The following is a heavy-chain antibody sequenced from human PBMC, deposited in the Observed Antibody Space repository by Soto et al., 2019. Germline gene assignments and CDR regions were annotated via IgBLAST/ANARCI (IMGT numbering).Heavy chain of an antibody. CDR2: INHSGST. V-gene: IGHV4-34*01. CDR3: ARDRSYPPTYGDLNRNFDY. CDR1: GGSFSGYY. J-gene: IGHJ4*02. Sequence: QVQLQQWGAGLLKPSETLSLTCAVYGGSFSGYYWSWIRQPPGKGLEWIGEINHSGSTNYNPSLKSRVTISVDTSKNQFSLKLSSVTAADTAVYYCARDRSYPPTYGDLNRNFDYWGQGTLVTVSS. D-gene: IGHD4-17*01.